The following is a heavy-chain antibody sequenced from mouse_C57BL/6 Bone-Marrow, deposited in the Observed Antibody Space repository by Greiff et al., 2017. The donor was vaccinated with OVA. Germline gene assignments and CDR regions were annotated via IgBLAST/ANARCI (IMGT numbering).Heavy chain of an antibody. V-gene: IGHV4-1*01. CDR3: ARPGYGLRKRDWFAY. CDR1: GIDFSRYW. J-gene: IGHJ3*01. D-gene: IGHD2-10*02. CDR2: INPDSSTI. Sequence: EVQLQESGGGLVQPGGSLKLSCAASGIDFSRYWMSWVRRAPGKGLEWIGEINPDSSTINYAPSLKDKFIISRDHAKNTQYLQMSKMRSEDTALYYCARPGYGLRKRDWFAYWGQGTLVTVSA.